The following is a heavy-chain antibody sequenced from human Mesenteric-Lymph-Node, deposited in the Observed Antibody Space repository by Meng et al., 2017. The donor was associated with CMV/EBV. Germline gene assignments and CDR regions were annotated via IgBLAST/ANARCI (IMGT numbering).Heavy chain of an antibody. CDR2: INPNTGGT. V-gene: IGHV1-2*02. Sequence: ASVKVSCKASGYTFTGYYIHWVRQAPGQGLEWMGWINPNTGGTSYAQKFQGRVTMTRDTSITTAYMELSSLTSNDTAVYYCARGGDAYNRYFYRGMDVWGQGTTVTVAS. J-gene: IGHJ6*02. CDR1: GYTFTGYY. D-gene: IGHD5-24*01. CDR3: ARGGDAYNRYFYRGMDV.